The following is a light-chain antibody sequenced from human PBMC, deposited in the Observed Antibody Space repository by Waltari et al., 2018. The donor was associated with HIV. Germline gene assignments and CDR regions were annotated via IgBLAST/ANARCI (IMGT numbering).Light chain of an antibody. CDR1: NVAKED. V-gene: IGLV3-21*01. CDR2: DNH. J-gene: IGLJ1*01. CDR3: QVWDTTTTYIF. Sequence: YFLTQPPSVSVAPGETATITCGGANVAKEDVNWYRQRPGQAPVLGIRDNHVRPSGISDRMSGFKSGNTATLTISVAAAGDASDYFCQVWDTTTTYIFFVTGTEVVVL.